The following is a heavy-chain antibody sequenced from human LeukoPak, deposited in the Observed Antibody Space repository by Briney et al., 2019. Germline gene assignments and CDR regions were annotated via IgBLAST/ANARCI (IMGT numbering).Heavy chain of an antibody. CDR3: ARQHDSYHYYYVDV. CDR1: GYSISSGYY. Sequence: SETLSLTCAVSGYSISSGYYWIWIRQPPGKRLEWVGSLYHSDSIYYNPSLESRVTMSVDTSKNQFSLKLSFVTAADTAVYYCARQHDSYHYYYVDVWGTGTTVTVSS. D-gene: IGHD6-13*01. V-gene: IGHV4-38-2*01. J-gene: IGHJ6*03. CDR2: LYHSDSI.